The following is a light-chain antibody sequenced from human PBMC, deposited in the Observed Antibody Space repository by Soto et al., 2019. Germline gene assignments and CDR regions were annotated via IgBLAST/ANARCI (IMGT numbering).Light chain of an antibody. CDR3: FSYAGNSLNYV. V-gene: IGLV2-23*01. J-gene: IGLJ1*01. CDR1: SSDVVSYNL. Sequence: QSALTQPASVSGSPGQSITIPCTGPSSDVVSYNLVSWYQQHPGKAPKLMIYEGSKRPSGISNRFSGSKSGNTASLTISGLQAEDEADYYCFSYAGNSLNYVFGTGTKVTVL. CDR2: EGS.